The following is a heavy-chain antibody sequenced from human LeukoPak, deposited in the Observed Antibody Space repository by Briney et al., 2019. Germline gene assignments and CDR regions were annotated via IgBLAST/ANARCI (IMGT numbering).Heavy chain of an antibody. D-gene: IGHD6-19*01. Sequence: GGSLRLSCAASGFTFSSNSMNWVRQAPGKGLEWVSSISDISDYIYYADSVKGRFTISRDNGKNSLYLQMNSLRVEDTAVYYCATTPTRDSSGSYGALDYWGQGALVTVSS. CDR1: GFTFSSNS. J-gene: IGHJ4*02. V-gene: IGHV3-21*01. CDR3: ATTPTRDSSGSYGALDY. CDR2: ISDISDYI.